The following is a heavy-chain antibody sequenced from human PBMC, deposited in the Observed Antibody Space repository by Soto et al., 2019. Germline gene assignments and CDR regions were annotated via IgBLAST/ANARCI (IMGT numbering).Heavy chain of an antibody. J-gene: IGHJ6*02. CDR3: AVGGNYLSMDV. CDR1: GYTFTSYY. CDR2: INPDGGGT. D-gene: IGHD4-4*01. V-gene: IGHV1-46*01. Sequence: QVQLVQSGAEVKKPGASVKVSCKASGYTFTSYYMHWVRLAPGQGLEWMGIINPDGGGTSYAQQFQGRVIMTRDTSTSTVYMEMCSLRSEDTAVYYCAVGGNYLSMDVWGQGTTVTVSS.